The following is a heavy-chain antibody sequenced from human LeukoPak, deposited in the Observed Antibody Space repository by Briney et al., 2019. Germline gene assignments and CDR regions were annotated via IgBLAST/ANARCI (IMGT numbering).Heavy chain of an antibody. D-gene: IGHD5-18*01. Sequence: GGSLRLSCAASGFTFDDYAMHWVRQAPGKGLEWVSGISWNSGSIGYADSVKGRFTISRDNAKNSLYLQMNSLRAEDTALYYCAKDIPHTSWGQGTLVTVSS. CDR2: ISWNSGSI. V-gene: IGHV3-9*01. CDR1: GFTFDDYA. CDR3: AKDIPHTS. J-gene: IGHJ5*02.